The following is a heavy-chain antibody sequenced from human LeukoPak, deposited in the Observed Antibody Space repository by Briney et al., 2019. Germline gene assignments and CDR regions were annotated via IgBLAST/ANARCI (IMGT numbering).Heavy chain of an antibody. Sequence: ASVKVSCKASGYTFTGYYMHWMRQAPGQGLEWMGWINPNSGGTNYAQKFQGRVPMTRDACISTAYMELSRLRSDDTAVYYCARDGRVNYYGSGSYYNGWYFDYWGQGTLVTVSS. CDR1: GYTFTGYY. CDR3: ARDGRVNYYGSGSYYNGWYFDY. CDR2: INPNSGGT. D-gene: IGHD3-10*01. J-gene: IGHJ4*02. V-gene: IGHV1-2*02.